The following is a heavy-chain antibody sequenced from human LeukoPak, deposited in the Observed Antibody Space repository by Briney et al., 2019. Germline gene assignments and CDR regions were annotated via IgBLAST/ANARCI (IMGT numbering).Heavy chain of an antibody. J-gene: IGHJ4*02. CDR2: INPNSGGT. CDR1: GYTFTGYY. D-gene: IGHD2-2*01. Sequence: ASVKVSCKASGYTFTGYYMHWVRQAPGPGLEWMGLINPNSGGTNYAQKFQGRVAMTRDTSISTAYMELSRLRSDDTAVYYCARDNCSSTSCFGFFDYWGQGTLVTVSS. V-gene: IGHV1-2*02. CDR3: ARDNCSSTSCFGFFDY.